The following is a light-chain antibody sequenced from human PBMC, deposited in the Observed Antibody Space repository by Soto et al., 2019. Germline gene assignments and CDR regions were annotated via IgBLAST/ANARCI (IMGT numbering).Light chain of an antibody. V-gene: IGKV3-20*01. J-gene: IGKJ1*01. CDR2: GAS. Sequence: EIVLTQSPGTLSLSPGERATLSCRASQSVSSSYLAWYQQKPGQAPRPPIYGASSRAIGSPDRFSGSGSGTDFTLAISRLEPEEFAVYYCQQYGSSPWTFGQGTKVEIK. CDR1: QSVSSSY. CDR3: QQYGSSPWT.